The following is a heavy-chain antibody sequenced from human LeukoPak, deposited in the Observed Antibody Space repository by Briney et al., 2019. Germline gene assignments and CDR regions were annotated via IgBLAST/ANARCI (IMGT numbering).Heavy chain of an antibody. CDR1: GFTFSSYA. CDR3: ARDRSGETYYDYVWGSYRSQPNWFDP. J-gene: IGHJ5*02. D-gene: IGHD3-16*02. Sequence: PGGSLRLSCAASGFTFSSYAMSWVRQAPGKGLEWVSAISGSGGSTYYADSVKGQFTISRDNSKNTLYLQMNSLRAEDTAVYYCARDRSGETYYDYVWGSYRSQPNWFDPWGQGTLVTVSS. CDR2: ISGSGGST. V-gene: IGHV3-23*01.